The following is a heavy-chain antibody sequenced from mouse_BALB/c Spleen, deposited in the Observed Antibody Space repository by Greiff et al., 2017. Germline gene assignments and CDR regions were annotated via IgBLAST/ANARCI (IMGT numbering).Heavy chain of an antibody. Sequence: LVKTGASVKISCKASGYSFTGYYMHWVKQSHGKSLEWIGYISCYNGATSYNQKFKGKATFTVDTSSSTAYMQFNSLTSEDSAVYYCARSSFPDYYGSRYYFDDWGQGTTLTVSS. D-gene: IGHD1-1*01. CDR1: GYSFTGYY. J-gene: IGHJ2*01. V-gene: IGHV1S34*01. CDR3: ARSSFPDYYGSRYYFDD. CDR2: ISCYNGAT.